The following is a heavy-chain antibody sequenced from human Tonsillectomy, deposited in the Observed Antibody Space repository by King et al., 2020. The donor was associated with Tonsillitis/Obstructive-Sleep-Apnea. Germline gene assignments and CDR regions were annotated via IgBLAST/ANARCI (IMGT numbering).Heavy chain of an antibody. CDR2: ISAYNGDT. CDR1: GYTFTTYG. V-gene: IGHV1-18*01. CDR3: ARDSRSHYYDTSGYYTFEY. D-gene: IGHD3-22*01. J-gene: IGHJ4*02. Sequence: QLVQSGAEVKKPGASVKVSCKASGYTFTTYGISWVRQAPGQGLEWMGWISAYNGDTNYAQKLQDRVTMTTDTSKSTAYMEVRSLRSDDTAVYYCARDSRSHYYDTSGYYTFEYWGQGTLVTVSS.